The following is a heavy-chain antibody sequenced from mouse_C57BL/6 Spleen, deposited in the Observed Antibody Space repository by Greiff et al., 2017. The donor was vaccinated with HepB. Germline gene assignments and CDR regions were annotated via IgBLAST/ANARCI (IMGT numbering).Heavy chain of an antibody. V-gene: IGHV5-12*01. CDR1: GFTFSDYY. J-gene: IGHJ4*01. Sequence: EVQLVESGGGLVQPGGSLKLSCAASGFTFSDYYMYWVRQTPEKRLEWVAYISNGGGSTYYPDTVKDRFTISRDQAKHTLYLQMSRLKSEDPAMYYCARASIYDGYYYAMDYWGQGTSVTVAS. D-gene: IGHD2-3*01. CDR2: ISNGGGST. CDR3: ARASIYDGYYYAMDY.